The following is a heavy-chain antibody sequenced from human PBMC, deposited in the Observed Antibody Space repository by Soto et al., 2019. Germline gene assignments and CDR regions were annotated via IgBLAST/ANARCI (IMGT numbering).Heavy chain of an antibody. CDR1: GGSISISSSY. Sequence: PSETLSLACTVSGGSISISSSYWGWIRQPPGKGLEWIGSIYYSGSTYYNPSLKSRVTISVDTSKNQFSLKLSSVTAADTAVYYCATDITGTTSLDYWGQGTLVTVSS. D-gene: IGHD1-7*01. CDR2: IYYSGST. J-gene: IGHJ4*02. CDR3: ATDITGTTSLDY. V-gene: IGHV4-39*01.